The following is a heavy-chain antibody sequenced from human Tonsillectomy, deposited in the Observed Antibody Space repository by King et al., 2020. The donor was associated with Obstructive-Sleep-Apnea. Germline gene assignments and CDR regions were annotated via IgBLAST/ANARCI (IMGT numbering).Heavy chain of an antibody. Sequence: VQLVESGGGVVQPGRSLRLSCAASGFTFSNYAMHWVRQAPGKGLEWVALISYVGSNKYYADSVKGRFTISRDNSKSTLYLQMNSLRAEDTAVYYCARVSPGGNAFDIWGQGTMVTVSS. CDR2: ISYVGSNK. V-gene: IGHV3-30-3*01. CDR1: GFTFSNYA. J-gene: IGHJ3*02. D-gene: IGHD3-16*01. CDR3: ARVSPGGNAFDI.